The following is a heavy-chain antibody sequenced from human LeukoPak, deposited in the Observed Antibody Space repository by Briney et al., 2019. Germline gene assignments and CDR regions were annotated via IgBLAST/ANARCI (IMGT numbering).Heavy chain of an antibody. J-gene: IGHJ4*02. CDR2: INPNSGDT. CDR1: GYTFTGYF. Sequence: GASVKVSCKASGYTFTGYFLHWVRQAPGQGLEWMGWINPNSGDTNYAQKFQGRVTMTRDTSISTAYMELSRPRSDDTAVYYCARVPRGCCSGASCYDYWGQGTLVTVSS. CDR3: ARVPRGCCSGASCYDY. D-gene: IGHD2-15*01. V-gene: IGHV1-2*02.